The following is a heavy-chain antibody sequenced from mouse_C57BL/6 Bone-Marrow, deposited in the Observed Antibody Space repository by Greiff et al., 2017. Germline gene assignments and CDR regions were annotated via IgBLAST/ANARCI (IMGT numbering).Heavy chain of an antibody. D-gene: IGHD1-1*01. J-gene: IGHJ2*01. CDR1: GYTFTSYW. CDR2: IHPNSGST. V-gene: IGHV1-64*01. CDR3: ARFGVYYGEDY. Sequence: QVQLQQPGAELVKPGASVKLSCKASGYTFTSYWMHWVKQRPGQGLEWIGMIHPNSGSTNYNEKFKSKATLTVDKSSSTAYMQLSSLTSEDSAVYYCARFGVYYGEDYWGQGTTLTVSS.